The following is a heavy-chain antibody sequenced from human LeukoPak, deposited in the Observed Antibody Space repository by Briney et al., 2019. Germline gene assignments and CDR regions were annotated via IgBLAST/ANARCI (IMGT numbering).Heavy chain of an antibody. Sequence: PGGSLRLSCAASGFIFTNYFMSWVRQAPGKGLEWVSGISSGDNTYYVDSVKGRFTISRDNSKNTLFLQMNSLRAEDTAVYYCAKDFEGRLQPLDYWGQGTLVTVSS. CDR1: GFIFTNYF. J-gene: IGHJ4*02. V-gene: IGHV3-23*01. D-gene: IGHD5-24*01. CDR3: AKDFEGRLQPLDY. CDR2: ISSGDNT.